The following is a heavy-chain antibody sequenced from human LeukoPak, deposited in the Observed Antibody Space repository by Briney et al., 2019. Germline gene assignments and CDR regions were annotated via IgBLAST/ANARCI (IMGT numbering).Heavy chain of an antibody. CDR3: AKDKDFWSGYDY. J-gene: IGHJ4*02. V-gene: IGHV3-7*01. CDR2: IKQDGSEK. Sequence: GGSLRLSCAASGFTFSSYWMSWVRQAPGKGLEWVANIKQDGSEKYYVDSVKGRFTISRDNSKNTLYLQMNSLRAEDTAVYYCAKDKDFWSGYDYWGQGTLVTVSS. D-gene: IGHD3-3*01. CDR1: GFTFSSYW.